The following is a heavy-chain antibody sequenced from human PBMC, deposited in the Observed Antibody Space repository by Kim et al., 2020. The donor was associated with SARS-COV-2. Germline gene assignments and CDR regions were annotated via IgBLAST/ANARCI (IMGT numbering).Heavy chain of an antibody. D-gene: IGHD6-13*01. CDR3: AKDRVHIGSSSWYEDAFDI. CDR1: GFTFSSYG. Sequence: GGSLRLSCAASGFTFSSYGMHWVRQAPGKGLERVAVIWYDGSNKYYADSVKGRFTISRDNSKNTLYLQMNSLRAEDTAVYYCAKDRVHIGSSSWYEDAFDIWGQGTMVTVSS. CDR2: IWYDGSNK. J-gene: IGHJ3*02. V-gene: IGHV3-33*06.